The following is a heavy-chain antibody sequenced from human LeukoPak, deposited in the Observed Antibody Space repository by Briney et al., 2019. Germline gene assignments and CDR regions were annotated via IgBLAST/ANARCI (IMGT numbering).Heavy chain of an antibody. Sequence: GGSLRLSCAASGFTFTNYAMSWVRQAPGRGLEWVSNISPGGSTNYADSVKGRFTISRDNYKNTMYLQMNSLRAEDTAVYYCAKRSGSGGPFDYWGQGLLVTVPS. CDR2: ISPGGST. CDR3: AKRSGSGGPFDY. V-gene: IGHV3-23*01. D-gene: IGHD3-10*01. CDR1: GFTFTNYA. J-gene: IGHJ4*02.